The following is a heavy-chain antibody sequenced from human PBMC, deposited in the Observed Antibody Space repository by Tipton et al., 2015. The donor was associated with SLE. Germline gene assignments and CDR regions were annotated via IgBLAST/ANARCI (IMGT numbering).Heavy chain of an antibody. Sequence: LRLSCAVYGGSFSGYYWSWIRQPPGKGLEWIGEITHSGSTNYNPSLKSRVTITVDTSKNQFSLKLSSVTAADTAVYYCARGGMTFIAAAGTGNWFDPWGQGTLVTVSS. V-gene: IGHV4-34*01. J-gene: IGHJ5*02. CDR2: ITHSGST. CDR1: GGSFSGYY. CDR3: ARGGMTFIAAAGTGNWFDP. D-gene: IGHD6-13*01.